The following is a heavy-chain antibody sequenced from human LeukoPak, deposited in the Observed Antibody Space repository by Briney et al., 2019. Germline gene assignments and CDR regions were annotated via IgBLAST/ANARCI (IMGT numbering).Heavy chain of an antibody. V-gene: IGHV1-46*01. CDR2: INPSGGST. CDR3: ARDQRCSGGSCYLYGAFDI. D-gene: IGHD2-15*01. CDR1: GYTFTSYY. J-gene: IGHJ3*02. Sequence: GASVKVSCKASGYTFTSYYMHWVRQAPGQGLEWMGIINPSGGSTSYAQKFQGRVTMTRDTSTSTVYMELSSLRSEDTAVYYCARDQRCSGGSCYLYGAFDIWGQGTMVTVSS.